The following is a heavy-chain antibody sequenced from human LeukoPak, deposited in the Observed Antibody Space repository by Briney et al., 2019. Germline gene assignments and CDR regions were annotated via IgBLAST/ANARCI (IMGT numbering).Heavy chain of an antibody. V-gene: IGHV3-48*01. Sequence: GGSLRLSCAASGFTFSSYSMNWVRQAPGKGLEWVSYITLTSSTIYYADSVKGRFTISRDNAKNSLYLQMNSLRGEDTAVYYCVRDRYYYDSSGYYDYFDYWGQGTLVTVSS. J-gene: IGHJ4*02. CDR2: ITLTSSTI. D-gene: IGHD3-22*01. CDR3: VRDRYYYDSSGYYDYFDY. CDR1: GFTFSSYS.